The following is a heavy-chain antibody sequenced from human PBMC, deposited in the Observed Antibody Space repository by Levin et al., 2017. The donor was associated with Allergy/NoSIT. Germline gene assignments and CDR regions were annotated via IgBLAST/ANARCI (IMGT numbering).Heavy chain of an antibody. CDR1: GDSISASY. Sequence: PSETLSLTCSVSGDSISASYWTWIRQPPGQGLEWIGHIQNSGSTYYNPSLESRVAISVDTSKNQVPLRLNSVTAADTAVYFCARLPECFGGACYCYGWLDPWGQGILVTVSS. D-gene: IGHD2-21*02. V-gene: IGHV4-59*08. J-gene: IGHJ5*02. CDR3: ARLPECFGGACYCYGWLDP. CDR2: IQNSGST.